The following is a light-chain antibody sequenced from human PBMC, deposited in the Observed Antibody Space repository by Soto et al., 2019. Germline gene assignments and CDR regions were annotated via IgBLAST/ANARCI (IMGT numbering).Light chain of an antibody. Sequence: QSVLTQPPSASETPGQRITISCSGSRSNIGSNSVYWYQQLSGTAPKLLIYTNSQRPSGVPERFSGAKSGTSASLAISGLRSEDEADYYCATWDDSLRIWVFGGGTQPTVL. J-gene: IGLJ3*02. CDR2: TNS. CDR1: RSNIGSNS. CDR3: ATWDDSLRIWV. V-gene: IGLV1-47*02.